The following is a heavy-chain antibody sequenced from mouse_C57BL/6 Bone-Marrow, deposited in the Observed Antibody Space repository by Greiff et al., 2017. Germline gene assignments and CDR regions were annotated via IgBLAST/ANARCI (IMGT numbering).Heavy chain of an antibody. V-gene: IGHV5-6*01. Sequence: EVQLVESGGDLVKPGGSLKLSCAASGFTFSSYGMSWVRQTPDKRLEWVATISSGGSYTYYPDSVKGRFTISRDNVKNTLYLQMSSLKSEDTAMYYCARQYGYWGQGTTLTVSS. J-gene: IGHJ2*01. CDR3: ARQYGY. CDR1: GFTFSSYG. D-gene: IGHD1-1*01. CDR2: ISSGGSYT.